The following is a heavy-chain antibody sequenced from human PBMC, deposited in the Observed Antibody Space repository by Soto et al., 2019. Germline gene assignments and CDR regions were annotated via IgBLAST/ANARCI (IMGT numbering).Heavy chain of an antibody. CDR3: AREKTSYYDFWSGYSSPDDYGMDV. D-gene: IGHD3-3*01. CDR1: GGSFSGYY. Sequence: SETLSLTCAVYGGSFSGYYWSWIRRPPGKGLEWIGEINHSGSTNYNPSLKSRVTISVDTSKNQFSLKLSSVTAADTAVYYCAREKTSYYDFWSGYSSPDDYGMDVWGQGTTVTSP. V-gene: IGHV4-34*01. CDR2: INHSGST. J-gene: IGHJ6*02.